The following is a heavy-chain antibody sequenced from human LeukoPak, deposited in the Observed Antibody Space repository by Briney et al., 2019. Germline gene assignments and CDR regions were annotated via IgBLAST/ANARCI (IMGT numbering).Heavy chain of an antibody. CDR3: ARDMVRGPLNWFDP. CDR2: INPNSGGT. D-gene: IGHD3-10*01. J-gene: IGHJ5*02. CDR1: GYTFTGYY. Sequence: ASVKVSCKASGYTFTGYYIHWVRQAPGQGLEWMGWINPNSGGTNYAQKFQGRVTMTRDTSISTAYMELSRLRSDDTAVYYCARDMVRGPLNWFDPWGQGTLVTVSS. V-gene: IGHV1-2*02.